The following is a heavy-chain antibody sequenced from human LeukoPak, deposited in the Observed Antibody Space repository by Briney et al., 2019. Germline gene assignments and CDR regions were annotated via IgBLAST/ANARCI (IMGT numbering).Heavy chain of an antibody. CDR3: ARDRWSGLSKYCSGGSCYSAFDY. CDR1: GGTFSSYA. CDR2: IIPILGIA. D-gene: IGHD2-15*01. J-gene: IGHJ4*02. V-gene: IGHV1-69*04. Sequence: SVKVSCKASGGTFSSYAISWVRQAPGQGLEWMGRIIPILGIANYAQKFQGRVTITADKSTSTAYMELSSLRSEDTAVYYCARDRWSGLSKYCSGGSCYSAFDYWGQGTLVTVSS.